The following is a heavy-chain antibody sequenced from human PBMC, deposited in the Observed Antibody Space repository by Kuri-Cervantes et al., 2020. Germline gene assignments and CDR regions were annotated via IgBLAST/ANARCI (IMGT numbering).Heavy chain of an antibody. V-gene: IGHV3-23*01. Sequence: GGSLRLSCAASGFTFSSYTITWVRQAPGKGLEWVSVIGGDGISTAYADSVQGRFTISRDNSKSTVYLQMNTLRVEDTAVYYCARGTGGQWPQSRLIDYWGQGTLVTVSS. CDR2: IGGDGIST. CDR1: GFTFSSYT. J-gene: IGHJ4*02. D-gene: IGHD6-19*01. CDR3: ARGTGGQWPQSRLIDY.